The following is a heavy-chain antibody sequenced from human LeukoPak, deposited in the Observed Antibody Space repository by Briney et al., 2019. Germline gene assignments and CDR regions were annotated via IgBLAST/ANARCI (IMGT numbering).Heavy chain of an antibody. CDR2: VHGDGNNI. D-gene: IGHD1-26*01. CDR1: GFPFSSYA. J-gene: IGHJ4*02. CDR3: ARARVGDPTDY. V-gene: IGHV3-74*01. Sequence: GGSLRLSCTASGFPFSSYAMYWVRQAPGKGLVWVSRVHGDGNNIGYADSVKGRFTIFRDNAKNTLYLQMNSLRPDDTAVYYCARARVGDPTDYWGQGTLVTVSS.